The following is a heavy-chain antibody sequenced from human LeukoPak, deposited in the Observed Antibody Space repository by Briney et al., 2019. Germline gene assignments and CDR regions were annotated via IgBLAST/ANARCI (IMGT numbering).Heavy chain of an antibody. CDR2: ISSSGSIK. CDR3: ARGGSTGYNYKALDV. V-gene: IGHV3-48*03. J-gene: IGHJ3*01. CDR1: GFTFSTHE. D-gene: IGHD3-22*01. Sequence: GGSLRLSCAASGFTFSTHEMNWVRLAPGKGLEWVSFISSSGSIKYYADSVKGRFTISRDNARNSLYLQMNSLIAEDMAVFYCARGGSTGYNYKALDVGGQGTMVTVSS.